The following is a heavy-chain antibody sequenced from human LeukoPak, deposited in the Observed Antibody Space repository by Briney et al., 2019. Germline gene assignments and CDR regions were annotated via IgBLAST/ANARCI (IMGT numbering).Heavy chain of an antibody. D-gene: IGHD2-21*01. CDR3: ARHEDPIPVQGPNWFDP. V-gene: IGHV3-11*03. J-gene: IGHJ5*02. CDR2: ISSSSSYT. CDR1: GFTFSDYY. Sequence: GGSLRLSCAASGFTFSDYYMSWIRQAPGKGLEWVSYISSSSSYTNYADSVKGRFTISGDNAKNSLYLQMNSLRAEDTAVYYCARHEDPIPVQGPNWFDPWGQGTLVTVSS.